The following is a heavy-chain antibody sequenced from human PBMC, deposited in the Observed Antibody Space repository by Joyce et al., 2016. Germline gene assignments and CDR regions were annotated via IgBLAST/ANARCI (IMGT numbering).Heavy chain of an antibody. J-gene: IGHJ6*03. CDR1: GFTFNTYS. CDR3: ARATSYYFYYYLDV. CDR2: ISRSSNTI. V-gene: IGHV3-48*01. Sequence: EVQLVESGGGLVQPGGSLRLSCAASGFTFNTYSMNWVRQAPGKGVEWVSYISRSSNTIYYVDSVKGRFTISRDNAKNSLYLQMNSLRAEDTAVYFCARATSYYFYYYLDVWGKGTTVTVSS.